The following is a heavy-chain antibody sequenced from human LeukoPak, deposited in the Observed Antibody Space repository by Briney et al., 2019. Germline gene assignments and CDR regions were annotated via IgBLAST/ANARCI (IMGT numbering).Heavy chain of an antibody. V-gene: IGHV6-1*01. J-gene: IGHJ4*02. CDR1: GDSVSSKNGA. Sequence: SQTLSLTCAVSGDSVSSKNGAWNWIRQSPSRGLEWLGRTYYRSKWYNDYAESMEGRMTISQDTSKNQYSLHLNSVTPDDTAVYYCARDLGTTGWHTFDYWGQGTLVTASS. CDR2: TYYRSKWYN. D-gene: IGHD6-19*01. CDR3: ARDLGTTGWHTFDY.